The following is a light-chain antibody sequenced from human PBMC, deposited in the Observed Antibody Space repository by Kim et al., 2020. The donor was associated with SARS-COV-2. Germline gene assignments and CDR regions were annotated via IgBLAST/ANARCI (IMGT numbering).Light chain of an antibody. CDR3: QNWATGIRV. V-gene: IGLV4-69*01. CDR1: SARSNYA. J-gene: IGLJ2*01. CDR2: VDNDGRH. Sequence: QPVLTQSPSASASLGASVKLTCTLSSARSNYAIAWHQQQPEKGPGYLMKVDNDGRHIKGDGIPDRFSGCSSGAERYLIISSLQSEDEADYYCQNWATGIRVFGGGTQLNVL.